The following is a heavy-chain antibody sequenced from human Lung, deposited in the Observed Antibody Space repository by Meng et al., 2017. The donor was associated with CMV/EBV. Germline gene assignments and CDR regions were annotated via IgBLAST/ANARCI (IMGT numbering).Heavy chain of an antibody. J-gene: IGHJ4*02. CDR2: INHSGST. CDR3: ARGFLSFVRVFDY. CDR1: GGSFSGYY. D-gene: IGHD2/OR15-2a*01. Sequence: QAQLQQWGAGLLKPSETLSLPCAFDGGSFSGYYWSWIRQPPGKGLEWIGEINHSGSTNYNPSLKSRVTISVDTSKNQFSLKLSSVTAADTAVYYCARGFLSFVRVFDYWGQGTLVTVSS. V-gene: IGHV4-34*01.